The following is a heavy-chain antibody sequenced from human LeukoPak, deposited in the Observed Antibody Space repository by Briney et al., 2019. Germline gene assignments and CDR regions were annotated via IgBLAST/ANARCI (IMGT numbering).Heavy chain of an antibody. CDR2: IKPNSGGT. Sequence: ASVKFSCKASGYTFTGYYMHWVRQAPGQGLDWMGWIKPNSGGTNYAQKFQGRVNMTRDTSISTAYMELSRLRSDDTAVYYCAREYQLPLYYFDYWGQGTLVTVSS. J-gene: IGHJ4*02. V-gene: IGHV1-2*02. D-gene: IGHD2-2*01. CDR1: GYTFTGYY. CDR3: AREYQLPLYYFDY.